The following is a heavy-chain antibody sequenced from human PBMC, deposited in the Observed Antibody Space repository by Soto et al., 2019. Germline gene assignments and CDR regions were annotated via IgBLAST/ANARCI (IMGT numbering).Heavy chain of an antibody. V-gene: IGHV4-34*01. D-gene: IGHD6-13*01. CDR1: GGSFSGYY. J-gene: IGHJ5*02. CDR2: INHSGST. Sequence: SGTLSLTCAVYGGSFSGYYWSWIRQPPGKGLEWIGEINHSGSTNYNPSLKSRVTISVDTSKNQFSLKLSSVTAADTAVYYCARHRGIAAAGNRWWFDPWGQGTLVTVSS. CDR3: ARHRGIAAAGNRWWFDP.